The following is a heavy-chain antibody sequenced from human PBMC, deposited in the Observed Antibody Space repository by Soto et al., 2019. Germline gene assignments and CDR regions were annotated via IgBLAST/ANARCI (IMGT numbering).Heavy chain of an antibody. D-gene: IGHD6-19*01. J-gene: IGHJ5*02. Sequence: QVQLVQSGAEVKKPGASVKVSCKASGYTFTTYGISWGRQAPGQGLEWMGWINAYNGNTNYAQKLQGRVTMTTESSTSTAYMELRSLRSDDPAVYYCAREPVAGIWFDPWGQGTLVTVSS. V-gene: IGHV1-18*01. CDR1: GYTFTTYG. CDR3: AREPVAGIWFDP. CDR2: INAYNGNT.